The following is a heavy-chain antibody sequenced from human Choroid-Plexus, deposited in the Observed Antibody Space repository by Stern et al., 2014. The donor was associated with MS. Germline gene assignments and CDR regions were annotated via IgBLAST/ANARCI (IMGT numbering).Heavy chain of an antibody. D-gene: IGHD2/OR15-2a*01. J-gene: IGHJ5*02. CDR2: VSYDGSNK. Sequence: QDQLVQSGGGVVQPGRPLRLSCVASGFTFGRCAMHWVRQAPGKGLEWVAGVSYDGSNKYYADSVKGRFTISRDNSQNTLYMQMSSLRPEDTAVYYCAKDRQYLTYFFDHWGQGSLVTVSS. CDR1: GFTFGRCA. V-gene: IGHV3-30*18. CDR3: AKDRQYLTYFFDH.